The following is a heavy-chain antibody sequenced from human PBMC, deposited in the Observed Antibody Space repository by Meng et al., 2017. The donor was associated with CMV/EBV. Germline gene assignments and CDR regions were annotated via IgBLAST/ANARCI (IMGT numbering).Heavy chain of an antibody. V-gene: IGHV4-59*01. Sequence: ESLKISCTVSGGSISSYYWSWIRQPPGKGLEWIGYIYYSGSTNYNPSLKSRVTISVDTSKNQFSLKLSSVTAADTAVYYCAGVSGDFWSGYWGALAYWGQGTLVTVSS. CDR2: IYYSGST. CDR3: AGVSGDFWSGYWGALAY. D-gene: IGHD3-3*01. CDR1: GGSISSYY. J-gene: IGHJ4*02.